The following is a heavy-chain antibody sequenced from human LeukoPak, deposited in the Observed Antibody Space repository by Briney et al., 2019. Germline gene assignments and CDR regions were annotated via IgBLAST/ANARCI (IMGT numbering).Heavy chain of an antibody. D-gene: IGHD5-12*01. CDR2: ISSNGDAT. Sequence: GGSLRLSCAASGSTFSSYAMHCVRQAPGKGLEYVSAISSNGDATYYANSVEGRFTISRDNSKNTLYLQMGSLRVEDMAVYYCARGGGYRGYGQDYWGQGTLVTVSS. CDR1: GSTFSSYA. J-gene: IGHJ4*02. CDR3: ARGGGYRGYGQDY. V-gene: IGHV3-64*01.